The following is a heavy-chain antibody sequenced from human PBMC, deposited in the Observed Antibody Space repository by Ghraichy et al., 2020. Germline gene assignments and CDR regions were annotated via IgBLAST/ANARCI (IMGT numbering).Heavy chain of an antibody. CDR3: ARGSGYGDGMDV. J-gene: IGHJ6*02. D-gene: IGHD5-12*01. CDR2: IYYSGST. Sequence: SETLSLTCTVSGGSISSGGYYWSWIRQHPGKGLEWIGYIYYSGSTYYNPSLKSRVTISVDTSKNQLSLKLSSVTAADTAVYYCARGSGYGDGMDVWGQGTTVTVSS. V-gene: IGHV4-31*03. CDR1: GGSISSGGYY.